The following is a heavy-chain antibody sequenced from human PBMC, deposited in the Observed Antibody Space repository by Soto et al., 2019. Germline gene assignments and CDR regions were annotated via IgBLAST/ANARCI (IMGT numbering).Heavy chain of an antibody. Sequence: ASVEVSCKASGYTFTSYGISWVLQAPGQGLEWMGWISAYNGNTNYAQKLQGRVTMTTDTSTSTAYMELRSLRSDDTAVYYCARAQWLEFIYYWGQGTLVTVSS. CDR1: GYTFTSYG. CDR2: ISAYNGNT. J-gene: IGHJ4*02. CDR3: ARAQWLEFIYY. V-gene: IGHV1-18*04. D-gene: IGHD6-19*01.